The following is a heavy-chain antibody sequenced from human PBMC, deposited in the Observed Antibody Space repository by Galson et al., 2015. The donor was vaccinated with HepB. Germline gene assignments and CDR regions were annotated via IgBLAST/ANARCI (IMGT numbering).Heavy chain of an antibody. J-gene: IGHJ6*02. D-gene: IGHD3-3*01. V-gene: IGHV3-30*18. CDR1: GFNFRNYG. CDR3: AKVDTIYGVDSFYGMHV. Sequence: SLRLSCAASGFNFRNYGMYWVRQAPGKGLEWVAVIAYDGSKRYYRDSVKGRFTISRDNPKNTLYLEMNSLRPEDTALYYCAKVDTIYGVDSFYGMHVWGQVSTVIVSS. CDR2: IAYDGSKR.